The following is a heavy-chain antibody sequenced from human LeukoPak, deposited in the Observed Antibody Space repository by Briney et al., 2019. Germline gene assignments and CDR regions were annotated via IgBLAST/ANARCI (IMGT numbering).Heavy chain of an antibody. CDR1: GYTFTSYD. Sequence: ASVRVSCTASGYTFTSYDINWVRQAPGQGLEWMGWMNPNSGNTGYAQKFQGRVTITRNTSISTAYMELSSLRSEDTAVYYCARNRNYYDSSGYYFDDAFDIWGQGTMVTVSS. J-gene: IGHJ3*02. CDR2: MNPNSGNT. D-gene: IGHD3-22*01. V-gene: IGHV1-8*03. CDR3: ARNRNYYDSSGYYFDDAFDI.